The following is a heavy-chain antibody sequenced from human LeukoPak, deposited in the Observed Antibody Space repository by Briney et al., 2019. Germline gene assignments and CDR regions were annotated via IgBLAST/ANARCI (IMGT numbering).Heavy chain of an antibody. CDR1: GGSISSNNW. Sequence: ASETLSLTCAVSGGSISSNNWWTWVRQAPRKGLEWIGEIYHYGTTNYNPSLKGRVTISVDKSKNQFSLKFNSVTAADTAVYYCARGPSLGAHLDYWGQGTLVTVSS. D-gene: IGHD1-26*01. J-gene: IGHJ4*02. CDR2: IYHYGTT. CDR3: ARGPSLGAHLDY. V-gene: IGHV4-4*02.